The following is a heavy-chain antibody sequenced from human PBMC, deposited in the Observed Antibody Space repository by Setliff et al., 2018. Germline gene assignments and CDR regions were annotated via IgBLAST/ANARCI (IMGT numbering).Heavy chain of an antibody. CDR1: GFTFSSYG. J-gene: IGHJ4*02. V-gene: IGHV3-33*06. D-gene: IGHD1-1*01. Sequence: PGESLKISCAASGFTFSSYGMHWVRQAPGKGLEWVAVIWYDGSNKYYADSVKGRFTISRDNSKNTLYLQMNSLRAEDTAVYYCAKDLMGLDNGGIDYWGQGTLVTVSS. CDR3: AKDLMGLDNGGIDY. CDR2: IWYDGSNK.